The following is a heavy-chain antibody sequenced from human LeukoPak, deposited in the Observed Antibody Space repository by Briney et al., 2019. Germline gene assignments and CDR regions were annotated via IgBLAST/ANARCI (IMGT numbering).Heavy chain of an antibody. D-gene: IGHD1-26*01. J-gene: IGHJ4*02. CDR2: INTDGNST. CDR1: GFTFSSYW. Sequence: GGSLRLSCAASGFTFSSYWMHWVRQAPGKGLVWVSRINTDGNSTSYADSVKGRFTISRDNAKNTLYLQMNSLRAEDTAVYYCARDKGGSYYVGFDYWGQGNLVTVSS. V-gene: IGHV3-74*01. CDR3: ARDKGGSYYVGFDY.